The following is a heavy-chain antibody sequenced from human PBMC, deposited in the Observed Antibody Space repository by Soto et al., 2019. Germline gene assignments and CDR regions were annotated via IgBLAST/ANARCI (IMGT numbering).Heavy chain of an antibody. J-gene: IGHJ6*02. D-gene: IGHD2-2*01. CDR1: GGSISSYY. V-gene: IGHV4-59*12. CDR2: IYYSGST. CDR3: ARELWVPAASYYYYYGMDV. Sequence: SETLSLTCTVSGGSISSYYWSWIRQPPGKGLEWIGYIYYSGSTNYNPSLKSRVTISVDTSKNQFSLKLSSVTAADTAVYYCARELWVPAASYYYYYGMDVWGQGTTVTVSS.